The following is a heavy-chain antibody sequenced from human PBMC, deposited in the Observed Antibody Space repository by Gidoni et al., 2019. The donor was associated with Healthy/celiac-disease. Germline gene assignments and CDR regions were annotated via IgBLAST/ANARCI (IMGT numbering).Heavy chain of an antibody. Sequence: EVQLLESGGGLVQPGGSLRLSCAASGFTFSSYAMSWVRQAPGKGLEWVSAISGSGGSTYYADSVKGRFTISRDNSKNTLYLQMNSLRAEDTAVYYCAKDTYDSSGYYPPEPSFDYWGQGTLVTVSS. D-gene: IGHD3-22*01. CDR1: GFTFSSYA. J-gene: IGHJ4*02. CDR2: ISGSGGST. CDR3: AKDTYDSSGYYPPEPSFDY. V-gene: IGHV3-23*01.